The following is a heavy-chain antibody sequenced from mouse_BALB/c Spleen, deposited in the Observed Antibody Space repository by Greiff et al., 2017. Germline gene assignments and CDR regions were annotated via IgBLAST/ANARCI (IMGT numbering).Heavy chain of an antibody. V-gene: IGHV1-12*01. D-gene: IGHD2-1*01. CDR2: IYPGNGDT. J-gene: IGHJ3*01. CDR1: GYTFTSYN. CDR3: ARGDGNAWFAY. Sequence: VQLQQPGAELVKPGASVKMSCKASGYTFTSYNMHWVKQTPGQGLEWIGAIYPGNGDTSYNQKFKGKATLTADKSSSTAYMQLSSLTSEDSAVYYCARGDGNAWFAYLGQGTLVTVSA.